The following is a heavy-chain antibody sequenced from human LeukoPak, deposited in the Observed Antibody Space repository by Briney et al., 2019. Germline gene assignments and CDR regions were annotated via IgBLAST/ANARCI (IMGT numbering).Heavy chain of an antibody. D-gene: IGHD3-22*01. Sequence: PGGSLRLSCAASGFTFSSYAMSWVRQAPGRGLEWVSAVSGGGTSTYYADSVKGRFTISRDNSKNTLYLLINSLRAEDTAIYYCAKHYFDSSGYYRRPSFDYWGQGTLSPSPQ. CDR3: AKHYFDSSGYYRRPSFDY. CDR2: VSGGGTST. CDR1: GFTFSSYA. V-gene: IGHV3-23*01. J-gene: IGHJ4*02.